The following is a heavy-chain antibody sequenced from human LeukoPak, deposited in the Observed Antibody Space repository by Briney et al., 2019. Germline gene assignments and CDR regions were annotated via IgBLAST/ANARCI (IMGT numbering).Heavy chain of an antibody. V-gene: IGHV4-38-2*02. CDR2: IYHSGST. CDR3: ARFTFYYDNSGYVNWFDP. J-gene: IGHJ5*02. D-gene: IGHD3-22*01. Sequence: SETLSLTCTVSGYSISSGYYWGWIRQPPGKGLEWIGSIYHSGSTYYNPSLKSRVTISVDTSKNQFSLKLSSVTAADTAVYYCARFTFYYDNSGYVNWFDPRGQGTLVTVSS. CDR1: GYSISSGYY.